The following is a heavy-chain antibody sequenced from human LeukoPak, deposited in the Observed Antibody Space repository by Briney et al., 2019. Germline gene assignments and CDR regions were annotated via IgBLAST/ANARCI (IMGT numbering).Heavy chain of an antibody. Sequence: SETLSLTCTVSGGSISSSSYYWGWIRQPPGKGLEWIGSIYYSGSTYYNPSLKSRVTISVDTSKNQFSLKLSSVTAADTAVYYCARDIRWFLYHFDYWGQGTLVTVSS. CDR2: IYYSGST. V-gene: IGHV4-39*01. D-gene: IGHD4-23*01. CDR3: ARDIRWFLYHFDY. CDR1: GGSISSSSYY. J-gene: IGHJ4*02.